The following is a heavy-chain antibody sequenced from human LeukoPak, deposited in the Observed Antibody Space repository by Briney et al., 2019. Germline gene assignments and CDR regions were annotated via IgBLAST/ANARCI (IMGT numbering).Heavy chain of an antibody. CDR3: AKGGGWDAFDI. CDR2: TYNSGST. J-gene: IGHJ3*02. D-gene: IGHD6-19*01. CDR1: GGSISSSY. Sequence: SETLSLTCTISGGSISSSYWSWIRQPPGKGLEWIGYTYNSGSTNYNPSLKSRVAISVDSSKNQFSLRLNSVTAADTAMYYCAKGGGWDAFDIWGQGTMVTVSS. V-gene: IGHV4-59*08.